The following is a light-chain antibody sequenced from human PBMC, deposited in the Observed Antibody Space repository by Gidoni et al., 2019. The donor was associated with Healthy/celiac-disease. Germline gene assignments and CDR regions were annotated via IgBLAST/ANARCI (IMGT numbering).Light chain of an antibody. Sequence: IVLTQSPATLSLSPGERATLSCRASQSVSSYLAWYQQKPRQAPPLLLYDASNRATAIPARFSGRGSWAAFSLIISSLEPEDFAVYYCQQRSNWPPLTFGGGTKVEIK. CDR3: QQRSNWPPLT. CDR1: QSVSSY. J-gene: IGKJ4*01. V-gene: IGKV3-11*01. CDR2: DAS.